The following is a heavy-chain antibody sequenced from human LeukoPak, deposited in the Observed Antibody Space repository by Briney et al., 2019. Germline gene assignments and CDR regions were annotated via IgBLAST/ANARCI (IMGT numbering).Heavy chain of an antibody. CDR2: INHSGST. J-gene: IGHJ4*02. V-gene: IGHV4-34*01. CDR3: AIQYCGGDCYHNYFDY. D-gene: IGHD2-21*02. CDR1: GGSFSGYY. Sequence: SETLSLTCAVYGGSFSGYYWSWIRQPPGKGLEWIGEINHSGSTNYNPSLKSRVTISVDTSKNQFSLKLSSVTAADTAVYYCAIQYCGGDCYHNYFDYWGQGTLVTVSS.